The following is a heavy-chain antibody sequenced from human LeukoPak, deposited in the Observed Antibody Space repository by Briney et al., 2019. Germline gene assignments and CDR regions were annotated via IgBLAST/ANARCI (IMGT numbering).Heavy chain of an antibody. CDR1: GFTFSSYS. J-gene: IGHJ4*02. D-gene: IGHD2-15*01. V-gene: IGHV3-21*01. CDR3: ARDAPYSYYFDY. Sequence: GGSLRLSCAASGFTFSSYSMNWVRQAPGKGLEWVSSISSSSSYIYYADSVKGRFTISRDNAKNSLYLQMNSLRAEDTAAYYCARDAPYSYYFDYWGQGTLVTVSS. CDR2: ISSSSSYI.